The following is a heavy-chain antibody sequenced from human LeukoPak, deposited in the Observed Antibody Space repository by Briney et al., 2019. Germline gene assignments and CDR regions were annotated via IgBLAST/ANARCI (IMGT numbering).Heavy chain of an antibody. CDR2: INPNSGGT. Sequence: ASVKVSCKASGYTFTGYYMHWVRQAPGQGLEWMGWINPNSGGTNYAQKFQGRVTMTRDTSISTAYMELSRLRSDDTAVYYCARVGKGRLDYYYYMDVWGKGTTVTISS. V-gene: IGHV1-2*02. CDR1: GYTFTGYY. CDR3: ARVGKGRLDYYYYMDV. J-gene: IGHJ6*03.